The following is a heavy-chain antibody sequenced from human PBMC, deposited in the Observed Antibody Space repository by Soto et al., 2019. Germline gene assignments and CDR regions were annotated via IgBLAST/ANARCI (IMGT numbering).Heavy chain of an antibody. V-gene: IGHV4-34*01. CDR3: ARTHNWSYYYYYGMDV. J-gene: IGHJ6*02. CDR2: INHSGST. Sequence: PSETLSLTCAVYGGSFSGYYWSWIRQPPGKGLEWIGEINHSGSTNYNPSLKSRVTISVDTSKNQFSLKLSSVTAADTAVYYCARTHNWSYYYYYGMDVWGQGTTVTVSS. D-gene: IGHD1-20*01. CDR1: GGSFSGYY.